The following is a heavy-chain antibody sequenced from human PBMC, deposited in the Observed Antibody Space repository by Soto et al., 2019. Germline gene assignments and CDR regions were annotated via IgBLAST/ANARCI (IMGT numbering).Heavy chain of an antibody. Sequence: SETLSLTCAVSGGSISSGGYSWSWIRQPPGKGLEWIGYIYHSGGTYYNPSLKSRVTISVDRSKNQFSLKLSSVTAADTAVYYCARDRGQSSGWFGYFDYWGQGTLVTVSS. CDR1: GGSISSGGYS. CDR3: ARDRGQSSGWFGYFDY. D-gene: IGHD6-19*01. V-gene: IGHV4-30-2*01. CDR2: IYHSGGT. J-gene: IGHJ4*02.